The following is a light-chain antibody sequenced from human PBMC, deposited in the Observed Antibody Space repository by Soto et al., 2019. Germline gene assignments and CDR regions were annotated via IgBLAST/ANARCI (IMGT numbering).Light chain of an antibody. CDR3: MQSLETPWT. CDR2: LGS. V-gene: IGKV2-28*01. J-gene: IGKJ1*01. CDR1: QSLLHSNGYNY. Sequence: DIVMTQSPLSLPVTPGEAASISCRSSQSLLHSNGYNYVDWYLQKAGQSPHLLIYLGSNRASGVPDRFSGSGSVTYFTLKISRVKSEDVGVYYCMQSLETPWTFGQGTKV.